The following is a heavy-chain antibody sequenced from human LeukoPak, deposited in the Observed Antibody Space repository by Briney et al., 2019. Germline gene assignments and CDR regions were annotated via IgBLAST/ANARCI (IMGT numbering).Heavy chain of an antibody. V-gene: IGHV4-61*01. CDR3: ARSDCSGGSCYINFDY. D-gene: IGHD2-15*01. CDR2: IYYSGST. J-gene: IGHJ4*02. Sequence: PSETLSLTCIFSGGSISSISNYYWSWIRQPPGKGLEWIGDIYYSGSTNYNPSLKSRVTISIDTSKNQFSLKLISVTAADTAVYYCARSDCSGGSCYINFDYWGQGTLVTVSS. CDR1: GGSISSISNYY.